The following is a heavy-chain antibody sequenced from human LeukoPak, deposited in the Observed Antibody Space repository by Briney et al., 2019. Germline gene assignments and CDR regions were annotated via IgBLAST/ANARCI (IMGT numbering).Heavy chain of an antibody. J-gene: IGHJ4*02. CDR1: GFTFSNYW. CDR3: ARDDYGGTAY. Sequence: GGSLRLSCAASGFTFSNYWMSWVRHAPGKGLEWVANIKKDGSEKYYVDSVRGRFTISRDNAKNSLYLQMTSLRADDTAVYYSARDDYGGTAYWGQGTLVTVSS. V-gene: IGHV3-7*01. CDR2: IKKDGSEK. D-gene: IGHD4/OR15-4a*01.